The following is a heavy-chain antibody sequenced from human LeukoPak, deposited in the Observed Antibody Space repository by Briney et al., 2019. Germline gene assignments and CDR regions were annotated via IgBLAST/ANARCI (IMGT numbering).Heavy chain of an antibody. Sequence: PGGSLRLSCAASGFTFDDYTMHWVRQAPGKGLEWVSLISWDGGSTYYADSVKGRFTISRDNSKNSLYLQMNSLRTEDTALYYCAKDMGRQAVAGINDYWGQGTLVTVSS. CDR2: ISWDGGST. J-gene: IGHJ4*02. V-gene: IGHV3-43*01. D-gene: IGHD6-19*01. CDR3: AKDMGRQAVAGINDY. CDR1: GFTFDDYT.